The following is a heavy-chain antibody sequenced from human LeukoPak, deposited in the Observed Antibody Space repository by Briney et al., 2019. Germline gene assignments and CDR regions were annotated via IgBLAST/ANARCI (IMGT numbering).Heavy chain of an antibody. Sequence: GASVKVSCKTSGYTFTGYYLHWVRQAPGQGFEWMGWINSNTGGTNYAQKFQGRVTMTRDTSISTAYMELSSLRSEDTAVYYCARENVDIVAIRKDYYYGMDVWGQGTTVTVSS. CDR3: ARENVDIVAIRKDYYYGMDV. J-gene: IGHJ6*02. D-gene: IGHD5-12*01. CDR1: GYTFTGYY. V-gene: IGHV1-2*02. CDR2: INSNTGGT.